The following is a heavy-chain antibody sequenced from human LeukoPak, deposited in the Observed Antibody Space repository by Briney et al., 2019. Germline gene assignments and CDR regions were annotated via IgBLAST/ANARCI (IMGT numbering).Heavy chain of an antibody. Sequence: PGGTLRVSCLATGFTVSIYEMNYIRQAPGLGLEWVSYISSSGSTIYYADSVKGRFTIARDNDKNSLYLQMNSLRGEDTAVYYCARAPYGVFDYWGQGTLVTVSS. D-gene: IGHD4-17*01. V-gene: IGHV3-48*03. CDR3: ARAPYGVFDY. CDR2: ISSSGSTI. CDR1: GFTVSIYE. J-gene: IGHJ4*02.